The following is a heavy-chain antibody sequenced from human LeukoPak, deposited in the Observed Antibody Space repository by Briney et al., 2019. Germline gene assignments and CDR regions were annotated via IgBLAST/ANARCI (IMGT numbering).Heavy chain of an antibody. D-gene: IGHD2-2*01. CDR1: GFTFSGYY. CDR2: INPSGSTI. CDR3: ARVRGSGFCSGSSCAKDPGYYYYMDV. J-gene: IGHJ6*03. Sequence: GGSLRLSCEGSGFTFSGYYMSWIRQAPGKGLEWVSYINPSGSTIYYADSVKGRFTISRDNAKKSLDLQMYSLRAEGTAVYYCARVRGSGFCSGSSCAKDPGYYYYMDVWGKGTTVTVSS. V-gene: IGHV3-11*01.